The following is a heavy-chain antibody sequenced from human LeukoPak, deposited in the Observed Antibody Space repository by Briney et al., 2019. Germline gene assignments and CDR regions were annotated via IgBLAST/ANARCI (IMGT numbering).Heavy chain of an antibody. V-gene: IGHV4-34*01. Sequence: SETLSLTCAVYGGSFSGYYWSWIRQPPGKGLEWIGEITHSGSTTYNPSLKSRFTISVDTSKNQFSLKLSSATATDTAVYYCARIRRIRIWFGDLRFLPSNWFDPWGQGTLVTVSS. J-gene: IGHJ5*02. CDR3: ARIRRIRIWFGDLRFLPSNWFDP. CDR2: ITHSGST. CDR1: GGSFSGYY. D-gene: IGHD3-10*01.